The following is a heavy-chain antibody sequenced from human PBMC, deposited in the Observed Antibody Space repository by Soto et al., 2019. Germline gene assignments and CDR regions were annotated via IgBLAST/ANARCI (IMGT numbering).Heavy chain of an antibody. CDR1: GFTVSSNN. J-gene: IGHJ6*02. CDR3: ARLGAAGGGMDV. V-gene: IGHV3-53*01. Sequence: XGSLRLSCAAAGFTVSSNNMSWVRQAPGKGLEWVSVIYSGGSTYYADSVKGRFTISRDNSKNTLYLQMNSLRAEDTAVYYCARLGAAGGGMDVWGQGTTVTVSS. CDR2: IYSGGST. D-gene: IGHD1-26*01.